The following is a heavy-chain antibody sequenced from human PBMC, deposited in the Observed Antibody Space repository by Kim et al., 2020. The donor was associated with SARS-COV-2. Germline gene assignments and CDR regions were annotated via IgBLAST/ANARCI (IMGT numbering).Heavy chain of an antibody. CDR1: GFTFSSYW. J-gene: IGHJ4*02. CDR2: IKQDGSEK. Sequence: GGSLRLSCAASGFTFSSYWMSWVRQAPGKGLEWVANIKQDGSEKYYVDSVKGRFTISRDNAKNSLYLQMNSLRAEDTAVYYCARDPGGDAAPLFDYWGQGTLVTVSS. V-gene: IGHV3-7*03. CDR3: ARDPGGDAAPLFDY. D-gene: IGHD2-21*02.